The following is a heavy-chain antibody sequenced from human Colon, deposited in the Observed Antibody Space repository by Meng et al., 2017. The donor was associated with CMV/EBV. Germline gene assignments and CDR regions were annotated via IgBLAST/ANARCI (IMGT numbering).Heavy chain of an antibody. J-gene: IGHJ4*02. D-gene: IGHD4-23*01. CDR3: ARGYYGGNPTGFPVVDN. V-gene: IGHV3-11*01. CDR1: GFTFSDFF. CDR2: ISGNVKTF. Sequence: GESLKISCAASGFTFSDFFMTWFRQTPEKGLEWISYISGNVKTFYYAESVKGRFTISRDNAKNSLFLQMNSLRDEGTAVYYCARGYYGGNPTGFPVVDNWGQGTLVTVSS.